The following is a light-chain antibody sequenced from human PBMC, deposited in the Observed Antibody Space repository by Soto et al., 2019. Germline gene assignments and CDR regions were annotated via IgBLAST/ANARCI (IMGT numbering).Light chain of an antibody. V-gene: IGLV8-61*01. CDR3: ALYVGTGTVV. J-gene: IGLJ2*01. CDR1: SGSVLTSYY. Sequence: QAVVSQEPSFSVSPGGTVTLTCGLTSGSVLTSYYPTWYQQTPGQAPRTLIYSTNIRSSGVPDRFSGSILGNKAALTITGAQADDESDYYCALYVGTGTVVFGGGTKVNVL. CDR2: STN.